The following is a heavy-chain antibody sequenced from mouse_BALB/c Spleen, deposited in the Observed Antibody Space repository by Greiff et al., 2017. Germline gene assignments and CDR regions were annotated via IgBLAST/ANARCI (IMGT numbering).Heavy chain of an antibody. D-gene: IGHD2-1*01. CDR3: VRDRIYYGYFDY. CDR2: IWTGGGT. Sequence: QVQLKESGPGLVAPSQSLSITCTVSGFSLTSYDISWIRQPPGKGLEWLGVIWTGGGTNYNSAFMSRLSISKDNSKSQVFLKMNSLQTDDTAIYYCVRDRIYYGYFDYWGQGTTLTVSS. V-gene: IGHV2-9-2*01. J-gene: IGHJ2*01. CDR1: GFSLTSYD.